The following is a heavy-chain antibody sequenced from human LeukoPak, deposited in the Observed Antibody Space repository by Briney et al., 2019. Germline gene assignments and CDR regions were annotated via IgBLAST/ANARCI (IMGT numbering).Heavy chain of an antibody. D-gene: IGHD4-17*01. CDR2: MNPNSGNT. CDR1: GYTFTSYD. CDR3: ARDLYDYGDYRSYYYYGMDV. Sequence: ASVKVSCKASGYTFTSYDINWVRQATGQGLEWMGWMNPNSGNTGYAQKFQGRVTMTRNTSISTAYMELSSLRSEDTAVYYCARDLYDYGDYRSYYYYGMDVWGQGTTVTVSS. V-gene: IGHV1-8*01. J-gene: IGHJ6*02.